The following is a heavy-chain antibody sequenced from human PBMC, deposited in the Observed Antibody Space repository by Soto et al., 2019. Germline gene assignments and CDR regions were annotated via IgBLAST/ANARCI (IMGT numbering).Heavy chain of an antibody. CDR2: IYYSGGT. CDR1: GGSISRSSYY. Sequence: QLQLQESGPGLVKPSETLSLTCTVSGGSISRSSYYWGWIRQPPGKGLGWIGSIYYSGGTYYNPSLKSRVTISVDTSKNQFSLKLSSVTAADTAVYYCARHDWNGVDYWGQGTLVTVSS. V-gene: IGHV4-39*01. D-gene: IGHD1-1*01. CDR3: ARHDWNGVDY. J-gene: IGHJ4*02.